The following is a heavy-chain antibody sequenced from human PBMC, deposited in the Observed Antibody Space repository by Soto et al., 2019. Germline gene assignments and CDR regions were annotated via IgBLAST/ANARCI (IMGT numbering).Heavy chain of an antibody. V-gene: IGHV3-20*01. CDR2: INWNGGST. Sequence: GGSLRLSCAASGFTFDDYGMSWVRQAPGKGLEWVSGINWNGGSTGYADSVKGRFTISRDNAKNSLYLQMNSLRAEDTALYHCAREFRCSGGSCYFNWFDPWGQGTLVTVSS. CDR1: GFTFDDYG. D-gene: IGHD2-15*01. J-gene: IGHJ5*02. CDR3: AREFRCSGGSCYFNWFDP.